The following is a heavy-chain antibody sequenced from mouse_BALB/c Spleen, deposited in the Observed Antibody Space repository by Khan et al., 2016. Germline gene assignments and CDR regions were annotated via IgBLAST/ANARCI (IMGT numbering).Heavy chain of an antibody. CDR2: IYPGNVNT. CDR1: GYTFTTYY. D-gene: IGHD2-14*01. J-gene: IGHJ3*01. CDR3: ARNYYRYEEGLGY. V-gene: IGHV1S56*01. Sequence: QVQLQQPGPELVKPGASVRISCKASGYTFTTYYIHWVKQRPGQGLEWIGWIYPGNVNTKYNEKFKGKATLTADTSSSTAYMQLSSLTSEASAVSFGARNYYRYEEGLGYWGQGTQVTVSA.